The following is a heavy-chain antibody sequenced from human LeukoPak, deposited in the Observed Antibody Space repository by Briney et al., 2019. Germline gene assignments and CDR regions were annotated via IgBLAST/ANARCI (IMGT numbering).Heavy chain of an antibody. CDR3: ARDQEGFDY. V-gene: IGHV1-46*01. Sequence: ASVKVSCKASGGTFSSSTISWVRQAPGQGLEWMGMIYPRDGSTSYAQKFQGRVTVTRDTSTSTVHMKLSGLRSEDTAVYYCARDQEGFDYWGQGTLVTVSS. CDR1: GGTFSSST. J-gene: IGHJ4*02. CDR2: IYPRDGST.